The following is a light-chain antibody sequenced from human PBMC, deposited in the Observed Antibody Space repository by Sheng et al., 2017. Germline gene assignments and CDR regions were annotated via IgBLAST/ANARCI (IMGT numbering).Light chain of an antibody. Sequence: QSVLTQPPSASGTPGQSVTISCSGGASNIGTESVNWYKHVPGTAPRLLIYNNDLWPSGVPDRFSGSKSGTSAFLAISGLQPDDEGDYYCATWDGSLNGWVFGGGTKMTV. CDR1: ASNIGTES. V-gene: IGLV1-44*01. J-gene: IGLJ3*02. CDR2: NND. CDR3: ATWDGSLNGWV.